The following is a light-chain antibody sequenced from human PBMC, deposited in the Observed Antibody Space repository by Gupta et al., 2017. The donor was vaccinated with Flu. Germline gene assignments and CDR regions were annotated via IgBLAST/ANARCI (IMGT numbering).Light chain of an antibody. Sequence: SYELTQPPSVSVSPGQPARLSCSGHKLGDKYACWYQQKPGQAPVLVMYRDDKRPSGIPERFSGSNSGNTATLTVSDAQAMDEADFYCQAWDSSTVLFGGGTKLTVL. J-gene: IGLJ2*01. V-gene: IGLV3-1*01. CDR3: QAWDSSTVL. CDR1: KLGDKY. CDR2: RDD.